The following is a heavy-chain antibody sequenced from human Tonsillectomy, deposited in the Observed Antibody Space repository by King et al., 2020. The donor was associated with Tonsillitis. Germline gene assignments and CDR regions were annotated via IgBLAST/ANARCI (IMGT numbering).Heavy chain of an antibody. CDR1: GFTFSSYG. J-gene: IGHJ4*02. CDR2: ISYDGTNK. D-gene: IGHD3-22*01. V-gene: IGHV3-33*05. CDR3: ARSDDSSGYYWSFDY. Sequence: QVQLVESGGGVVQPGRSLRLSCAASGFTFSSYGMHWVRQAPGKGLEWVAVISYDGTNKYYADSVKGRFTISRDNSKNTLFLRMNSLRAEDTAVYYCARSDDSSGYYWSFDYWGQGTLVTLSS.